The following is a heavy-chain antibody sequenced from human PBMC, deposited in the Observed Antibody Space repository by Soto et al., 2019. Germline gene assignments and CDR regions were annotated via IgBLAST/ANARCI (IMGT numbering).Heavy chain of an antibody. V-gene: IGHV3-11*01. Sequence: LRLSCAASGFTFSDYFMSWIRQAPGKGLEWVSYITTSSTIYYADSVKGRFTISRDNAKNSLFLQMNSLRAEDTAVYYCARDWNSNDWGRGTLVTVSS. CDR3: ARDWNSND. J-gene: IGHJ4*02. CDR2: ITTSSTI. CDR1: GFTFSDYF. D-gene: IGHD1-7*01.